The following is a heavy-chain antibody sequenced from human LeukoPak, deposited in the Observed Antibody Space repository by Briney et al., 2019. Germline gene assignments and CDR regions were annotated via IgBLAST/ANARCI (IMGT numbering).Heavy chain of an antibody. D-gene: IGHD4-23*01. CDR1: GFTFSNYA. Sequence: GGSLRLSCAASGFTFSNYAMSWVRQAPGKGLEWVSAIGGSGGSTYYADSVKGRFTISRDNSKNTLYLQMNSLRAEDTAVYYCAKDHPATVVTPRAFDYWGQGTLVTVSS. J-gene: IGHJ4*02. V-gene: IGHV3-23*01. CDR3: AKDHPATVVTPRAFDY. CDR2: IGGSGGST.